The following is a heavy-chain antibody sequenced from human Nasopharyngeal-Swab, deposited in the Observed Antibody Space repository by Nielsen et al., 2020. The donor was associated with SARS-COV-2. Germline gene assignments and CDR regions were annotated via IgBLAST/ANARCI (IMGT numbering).Heavy chain of an antibody. CDR2: ISGSGGST. D-gene: IGHD6-6*01. Sequence: GESLKISCAASGFTFSSYAMSWVRQAPGKGLEWVSAISGSGGSTYYADSVKGRFTISRDNSKNTLYLQMNSLRAEDTAVYYCAKDPGSSSSDGYFDYWCQGTLVTVSS. CDR1: GFTFSSYA. CDR3: AKDPGSSSSDGYFDY. V-gene: IGHV3-23*01. J-gene: IGHJ4*02.